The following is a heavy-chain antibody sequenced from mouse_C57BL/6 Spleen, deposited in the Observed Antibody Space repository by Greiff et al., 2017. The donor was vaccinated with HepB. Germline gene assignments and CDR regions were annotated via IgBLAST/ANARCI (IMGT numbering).Heavy chain of an antibody. CDR1: GYAFSSSW. CDR3: ARSYSNFGVDY. D-gene: IGHD2-5*01. V-gene: IGHV1-82*01. Sequence: VQRVESGPELVKPGASVKISCKASGYAFSSSWMNWVKQRPGKGLEWIGRIYPGDGDTNYNGKFKGKATMTADKSSSTAYMQLSSLTSEDSAVYFCARSYSNFGVDYWGQGTSVTVSS. J-gene: IGHJ4*01. CDR2: IYPGDGDT.